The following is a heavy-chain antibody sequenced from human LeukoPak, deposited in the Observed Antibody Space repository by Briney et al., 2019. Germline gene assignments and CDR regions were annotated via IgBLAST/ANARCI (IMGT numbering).Heavy chain of an antibody. D-gene: IGHD1-26*01. J-gene: IGHJ5*02. V-gene: IGHV5-51*01. CDR1: GYSFSKYW. Sequence: PGEPLQISCKGSGYSFSKYWIGWVRPMPGKGLEWMGTIYPGDSDTRYSPSFQGQVTISADKSISTAYLQWSSLQASDTAMYYCARHAEGATDSWFDPWGQGTVVTVSS. CDR3: ARHAEGATDSWFDP. CDR2: IYPGDSDT.